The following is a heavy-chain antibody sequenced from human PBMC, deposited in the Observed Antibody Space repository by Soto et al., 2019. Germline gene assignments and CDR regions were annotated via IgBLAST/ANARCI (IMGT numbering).Heavy chain of an antibody. CDR3: ARGRDYYYYMDV. CDR1: GGSICSGGYY. V-gene: IGHV4-31*03. Sequence: SETTSLTCTVSGGSICSGGYYWSWIRQHPGKGLEWIGYIHYSGGTSYNPSLKSRVTISVDTSKNQFSLRLSSVTAADTAVYYCARGRDYYYYMDVWGKGTTVTVSS. CDR2: IHYSGGT. J-gene: IGHJ6*03.